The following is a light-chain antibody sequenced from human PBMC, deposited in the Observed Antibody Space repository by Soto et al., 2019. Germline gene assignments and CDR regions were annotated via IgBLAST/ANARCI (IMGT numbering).Light chain of an antibody. J-gene: IGLJ1*01. V-gene: IGLV1-40*01. CDR2: GDT. Sequence: QAVVTQPPSVSGAPGQRVTISCTGSSSNIGAGYDVHWYQQLPETAPKLLIYGDTNRPSGVPDRFSGSKSGTSASLAITGLQAEDEADYYCQSSDSSLGYVFGTGTKLTVL. CDR1: SSNIGAGYD. CDR3: QSSDSSLGYV.